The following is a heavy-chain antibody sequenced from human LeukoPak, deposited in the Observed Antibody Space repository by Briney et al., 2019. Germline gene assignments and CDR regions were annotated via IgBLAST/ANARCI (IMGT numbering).Heavy chain of an antibody. J-gene: IGHJ4*02. Sequence: GSSVKVSCKASGGTFSSYDINWVRQATGQGLEWMGWMNPNSGNTGYAQKFQGRVTMTRNTSISTAYMELSSLRSEDTAVYYCARGGMTLYYYDSSGYSGDYWGQGTLVTVSS. CDR3: ARGGMTLYYYDSSGYSGDY. V-gene: IGHV1-8*01. CDR2: MNPNSGNT. D-gene: IGHD3-22*01. CDR1: GGTFSSYD.